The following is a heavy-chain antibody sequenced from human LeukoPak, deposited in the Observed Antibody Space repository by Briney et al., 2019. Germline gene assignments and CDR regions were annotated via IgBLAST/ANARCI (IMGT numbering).Heavy chain of an antibody. CDR2: ISAYNGNT. CDR1: GYTVTSYG. J-gene: IGHJ3*02. V-gene: IGHV1-18*01. Sequence: ASVKASCKASGYTVTSYGISWVRQAPGQGLEWMGWISAYNGNTNYAQKLQGRVTMTTYTSTSTAYMELRSLGSDDTAVYYCARGSPPLSAFDIWGQGTMVTVSS. CDR3: ARGSPPLSAFDI.